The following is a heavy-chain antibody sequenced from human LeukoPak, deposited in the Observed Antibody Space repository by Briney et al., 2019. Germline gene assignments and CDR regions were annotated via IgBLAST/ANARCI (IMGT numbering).Heavy chain of an antibody. CDR3: ARQSGAAAGYFDY. D-gene: IGHD6-13*01. CDR1: GGSISSYN. V-gene: IGHV4-59*08. CDR2: IHYSGST. Sequence: SETLSLTCTVSGGSISSYNWNWIRQAPGKGLEWIGYIHYSGSTKNNPSLKGRVTISVDTSKNQFSLKLHSVTAADTAVYYCARQSGAAAGYFDYWGQGALLPVSS. J-gene: IGHJ4*02.